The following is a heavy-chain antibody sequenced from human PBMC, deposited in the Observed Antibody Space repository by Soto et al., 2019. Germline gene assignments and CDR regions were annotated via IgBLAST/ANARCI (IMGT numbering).Heavy chain of an antibody. D-gene: IGHD3-10*01. V-gene: IGHV5-51*01. CDR2: IYPGDSNT. CDR1: GYRFTSYW. CDR3: ARVEKKLLWFGDPTMDV. J-gene: IGHJ6*02. Sequence: GESLKISCEGSGYRFTSYWIGWVRQLPGKGLEWMGIIYPGDSNTRYSPSFQGQVTISVDKSISTAFLQWSSLKASDTAVYYCARVEKKLLWFGDPTMDVWGQGTTVTVS.